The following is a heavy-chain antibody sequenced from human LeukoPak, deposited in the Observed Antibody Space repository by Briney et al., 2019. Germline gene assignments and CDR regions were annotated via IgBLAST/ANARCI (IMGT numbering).Heavy chain of an antibody. V-gene: IGHV4/OR15-8*01. J-gene: IGHJ5*02. CDR3: ARGDYYAGGGRNWFDP. CDR1: VGSISSGNW. D-gene: IGHD3-16*01. CDR2: IYHNGTP. Sequence: SETLSLTCGVSVGSISSGNWWSWVRQSPGKGLEWIGEIYHNGTPNYNPSLKSRVAMSIDASNNQFSLRLTSVTAADTAVFYCARGDYYAGGGRNWFDPWSQGTLVTVSS.